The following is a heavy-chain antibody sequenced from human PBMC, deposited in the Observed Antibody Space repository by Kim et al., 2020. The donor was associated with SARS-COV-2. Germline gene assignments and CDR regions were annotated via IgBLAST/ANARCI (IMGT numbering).Heavy chain of an antibody. CDR2: IYYSGST. Sequence: SETLSLTCTVSGGSISSYYWSWIRQPPGKGLEWIGYIYYSGSTNYNPSLKSRVTISVDTSKNQFSLKLSSVTAADTAVYYCARGDLVPAATYYYYGMDVWGQGTTVTVSS. CDR1: GGSISSYY. J-gene: IGHJ6*02. V-gene: IGHV4-59*13. CDR3: ARGDLVPAATYYYYGMDV. D-gene: IGHD2-2*01.